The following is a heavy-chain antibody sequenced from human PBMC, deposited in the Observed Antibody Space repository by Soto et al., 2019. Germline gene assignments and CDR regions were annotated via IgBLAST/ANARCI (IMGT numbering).Heavy chain of an antibody. Sequence: PSETLSLTCAVYGGSFSGYYWSWIRQPPGKGLEWIGEINHSGSTNYNPSLKRRVTISVDTSKNQFSLKLSSVTAADTAVYYCARADRKLDAFDIWGQGTMVTVSS. CDR3: ARADRKLDAFDI. CDR1: GGSFSGYY. J-gene: IGHJ3*02. V-gene: IGHV4-34*01. CDR2: INHSGST. D-gene: IGHD1-7*01.